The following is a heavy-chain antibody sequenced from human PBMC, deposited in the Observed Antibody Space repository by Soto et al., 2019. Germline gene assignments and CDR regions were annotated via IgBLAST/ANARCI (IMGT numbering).Heavy chain of an antibody. J-gene: IGHJ4*02. Sequence: EVQPLESGGGLVQPGGSLRLSCAASGFTFSIYAMNWVRQAPGKGLEWVSVISGSGGSTYYADSVKGRFTISRDNSKNTLYLQMNSLRAEDTAVYYCARRTSGWYFDYWGQGTLVTVSS. V-gene: IGHV3-23*01. CDR1: GFTFSIYA. CDR3: ARRTSGWYFDY. D-gene: IGHD6-19*01. CDR2: ISGSGGST.